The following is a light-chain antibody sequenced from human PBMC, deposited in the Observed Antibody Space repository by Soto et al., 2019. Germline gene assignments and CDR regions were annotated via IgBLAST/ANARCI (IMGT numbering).Light chain of an antibody. Sequence: EIVMTQSPATLSVSPGERATLSCRASQSVSRNLAWYQQRPGQPPRLLIYDASTRATGIPARFGGSGSGTEFTLTISGLQSEDHAVYYCQQYNNWPWTFGQGTKVEIK. CDR1: QSVSRN. J-gene: IGKJ1*01. V-gene: IGKV3-15*01. CDR2: DAS. CDR3: QQYNNWPWT.